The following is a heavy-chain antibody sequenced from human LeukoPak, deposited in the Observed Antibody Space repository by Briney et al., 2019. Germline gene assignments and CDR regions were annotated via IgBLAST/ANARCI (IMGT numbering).Heavy chain of an antibody. Sequence: GGSLRLSCAASGFTFSSYGMSWVRQAPGKGLEWVSGISGSGGSTYYADSVKGRFTISRDNSKNTLYLQMNSLRAEDTAVYYCAKTGGGSSWSSYYYYMDVWGKGTTVTVSS. CDR3: AKTGGGSSWSSYYYYMDV. CDR1: GFTFSSYG. D-gene: IGHD6-13*01. CDR2: ISGSGGST. J-gene: IGHJ6*03. V-gene: IGHV3-23*01.